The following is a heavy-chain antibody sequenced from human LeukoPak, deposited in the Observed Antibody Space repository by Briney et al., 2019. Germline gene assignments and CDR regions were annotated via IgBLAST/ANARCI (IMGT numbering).Heavy chain of an antibody. CDR1: GFTFSSYA. V-gene: IGHV3-23*01. Sequence: GGSLRLSCAASGFTFSSYAMSWVRQAPGKGLEWVSAISGSGGSTYYADSVKGRFTISRDNSKNTLYLQMNSLRAEDTAVYYCAMRTGVRGRNYMDVWGKGTTVTVSS. J-gene: IGHJ6*03. D-gene: IGHD1-1*01. CDR3: AMRTGVRGRNYMDV. CDR2: ISGSGGST.